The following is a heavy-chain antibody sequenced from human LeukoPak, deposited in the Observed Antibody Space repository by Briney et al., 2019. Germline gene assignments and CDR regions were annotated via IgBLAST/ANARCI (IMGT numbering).Heavy chain of an antibody. CDR2: INSDGSST. CDR3: ARGDGRDGYNFAY. D-gene: IGHD5-24*01. V-gene: IGHV3-74*01. J-gene: IGHJ4*02. CDR1: GFTFSNYA. Sequence: GRSLRLSCAASGFTFSNYAMHWVRQAPGKGLVWVSRINSDGSSTSYADSVKGRFTISRDNAKNTLYLQMNSLRAEDTAVYYCARGDGRDGYNFAYWGQGTLVTVSS.